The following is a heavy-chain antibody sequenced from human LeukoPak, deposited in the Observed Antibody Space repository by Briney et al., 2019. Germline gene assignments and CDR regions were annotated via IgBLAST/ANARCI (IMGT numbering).Heavy chain of an antibody. V-gene: IGHV3-30-3*01. CDR2: ISYDGSNK. J-gene: IGHJ3*02. Sequence: PGGSLRLSCAASGFTFSSYAMHWVRQAPGKGLEWVAVISYDGSNKYYADSVKGRFTISRDNSKNTLYLQTNSLRAEDTAVYYCAREALVDTGAFDIWGQGTMVTVSS. CDR1: GFTFSSYA. D-gene: IGHD5-18*01. CDR3: AREALVDTGAFDI.